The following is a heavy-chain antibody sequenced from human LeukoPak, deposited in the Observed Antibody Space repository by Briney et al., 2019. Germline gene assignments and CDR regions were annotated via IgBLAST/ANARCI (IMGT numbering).Heavy chain of an antibody. Sequence: GGSLRLSCAASGFTVTNAWMSWVRQAPGKGLEWVSAISGSGGSTYYADSVKGRFTISRDNSKNTLYLQMNSLRAEDTAVYYCAKVGYGDYFWFDPWGQGTLVTVSS. J-gene: IGHJ5*02. CDR3: AKVGYGDYFWFDP. V-gene: IGHV3-23*01. D-gene: IGHD4-17*01. CDR2: ISGSGGST. CDR1: GFTVTNAW.